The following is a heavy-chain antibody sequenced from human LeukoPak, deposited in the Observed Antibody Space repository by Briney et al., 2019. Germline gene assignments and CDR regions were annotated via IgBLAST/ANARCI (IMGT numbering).Heavy chain of an antibody. D-gene: IGHD4-17*01. J-gene: IGHJ4*02. CDR3: ARAVTSTEGY. Sequence: GGSLRLSCAASGFTFSRYWMTWVRQAPGKGLEWVASINEDGSGKHYVDSVKGRFTISRDNAQKSVYLEMNSLRAEDTAVYYCARAVTSTEGYWGQGSLVTVSS. CDR2: INEDGSGK. V-gene: IGHV3-7*03. CDR1: GFTFSRYW.